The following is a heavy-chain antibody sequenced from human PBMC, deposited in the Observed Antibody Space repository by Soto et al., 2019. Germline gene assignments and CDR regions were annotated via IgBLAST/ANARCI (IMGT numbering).Heavy chain of an antibody. D-gene: IGHD1-26*01. CDR2: FSHSGNT. V-gene: IGHV4-30-4*01. CDR3: AVNGGNYNFDN. J-gene: IGHJ4*02. CDR1: GGSVSSGDYY. Sequence: QLQLQESGPGLVKPSETLSLTCSVSGGSVSSGDYYWSWIRQSPGKGLEWIAYFSHSGNTYYSPSLKSRVTVSFNMSKKQFSLRLSSVTAADTATYYCAVNGGNYNFDNWGQGTLVTVSS.